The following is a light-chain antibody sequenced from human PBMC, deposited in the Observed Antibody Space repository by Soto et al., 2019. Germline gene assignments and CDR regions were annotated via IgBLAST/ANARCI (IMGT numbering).Light chain of an antibody. V-gene: IGLV8-61*01. CDR3: VLYLGGGVWV. CDR2: NTN. CDR1: SGSVSTNYY. Sequence: QTVVTQEPSFSVSPGRTVTLTCGLSSGSVSTNYYPGWYQQAPGQSPRTLIYNTNTRSSGVPDRFSGSILGNKAALTITGAQADDESDYYCVLYLGGGVWVFGGGTKLTVL. J-gene: IGLJ3*02.